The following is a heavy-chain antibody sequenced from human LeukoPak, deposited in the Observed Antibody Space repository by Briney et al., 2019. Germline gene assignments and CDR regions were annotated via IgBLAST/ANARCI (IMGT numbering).Heavy chain of an antibody. CDR2: INTDGSST. D-gene: IGHD6-13*01. CDR3: AGVSSSSWWALDY. V-gene: IGHV3-74*01. Sequence: GGSLRLSCAASGFTFSSYWMHWVRQAPGKGLVWVSCINTDGSSTSYADSVKGRFTISRDNAKNTLYLQMNSLRAEDTAVYYCAGVSSSSWWALDYWGQGTLVTVSS. J-gene: IGHJ4*02. CDR1: GFTFSSYW.